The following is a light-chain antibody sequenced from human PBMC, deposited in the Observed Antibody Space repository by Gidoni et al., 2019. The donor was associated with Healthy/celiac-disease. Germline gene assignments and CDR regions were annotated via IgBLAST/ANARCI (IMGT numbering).Light chain of an antibody. CDR2: GAS. CDR3: QQYNNWPSWT. CDR1: QSVNSN. Sequence: EIVMTQSPATLSVSPGERATLSCRASQSVNSNLAWYQQKPGQAPRLLIYGASTRATGIPARFSGSGSGTEFTLTISSLQSEDCAVYYCQQYNNWPSWTFGQGTKVEIK. J-gene: IGKJ1*01. V-gene: IGKV3-15*01.